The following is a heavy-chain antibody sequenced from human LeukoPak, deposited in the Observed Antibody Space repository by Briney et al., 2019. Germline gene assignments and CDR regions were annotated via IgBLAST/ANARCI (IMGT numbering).Heavy chain of an antibody. CDR2: ISPDGRST. Sequence: GGSLRLSCAASGFTYGNYLMHWVRQAPGKGLVWVSRISPDGRSTNYADFVKGRFTVSRDNAMNTVYPQMNSLRTEDTAVYYCVRGASGGHYVIDYWGQGTLVTVSS. J-gene: IGHJ4*02. CDR3: VRGASGGHYVIDY. D-gene: IGHD1-26*01. V-gene: IGHV3-74*01. CDR1: GFTYGNYL.